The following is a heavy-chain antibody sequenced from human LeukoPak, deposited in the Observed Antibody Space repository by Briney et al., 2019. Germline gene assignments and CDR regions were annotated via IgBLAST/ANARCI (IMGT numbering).Heavy chain of an antibody. J-gene: IGHJ4*02. V-gene: IGHV1-2*02. CDR3: ARGYCSGGRCYHDFDY. Sequence: ASVKVSCKASGYTYTGYYMHWVRQAPGQGLEWMGWINPNSGGTNYAQKFQGRVTMTRDTSISTAYMELSRLRSDDTAVYYCARGYCSGGRCYHDFDYWGQGTLVTVSS. D-gene: IGHD2-15*01. CDR2: INPNSGGT. CDR1: GYTYTGYY.